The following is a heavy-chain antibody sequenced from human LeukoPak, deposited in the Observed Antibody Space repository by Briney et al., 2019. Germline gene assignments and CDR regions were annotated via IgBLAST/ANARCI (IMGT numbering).Heavy chain of an antibody. V-gene: IGHV3-23*01. Sequence: HSGGSLRLSCAASGFTFNSYAMSWVRQAPGKGLKWVAGISGSGGNTYYADSVKGRFTISRDNSKNTLYLQMNSLRAEDTAVYYCAKALFRWFGELPGGMDVWGQGTTVTVSS. CDR2: ISGSGGNT. CDR3: AKALFRWFGELPGGMDV. D-gene: IGHD3-10*01. J-gene: IGHJ6*02. CDR1: GFTFNSYA.